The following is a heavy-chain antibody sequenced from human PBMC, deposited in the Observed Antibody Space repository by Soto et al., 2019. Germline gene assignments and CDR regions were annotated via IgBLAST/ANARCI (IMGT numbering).Heavy chain of an antibody. CDR3: ARRYCSSTSCYNDYYYYGMDV. D-gene: IGHD2-2*02. V-gene: IGHV1-2*02. J-gene: IGHJ6*02. Sequence: QVQLVQSGAEVKKPGASVKVSCKASGYTFTGYYMHWVRQAPGQGLEWMGWINPNSGGTNYAQKFQGRVTMTRDTSISTAYRELSRLRSDDTAVYYCARRYCSSTSCYNDYYYYGMDVWGQGTTVTVSS. CDR1: GYTFTGYY. CDR2: INPNSGGT.